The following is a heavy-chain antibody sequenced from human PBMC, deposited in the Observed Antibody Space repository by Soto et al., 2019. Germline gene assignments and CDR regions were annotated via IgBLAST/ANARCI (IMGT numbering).Heavy chain of an antibody. CDR2: INHSGST. CDR3: ARGKLSDYVWGSYRYHFDY. J-gene: IGHJ4*02. V-gene: IGHV4-34*01. CDR1: GGSFSGYY. Sequence: PSETLSLTCAVYGGSFSGYYWSWIRQPPGKGLEWIGEINHSGSTNYNPSLKSRVTISVDTSKNLFSLKLSSVTAADTAVYYCARGKLSDYVWGSYRYHFDYWGQGTVVTVSS. D-gene: IGHD3-16*02.